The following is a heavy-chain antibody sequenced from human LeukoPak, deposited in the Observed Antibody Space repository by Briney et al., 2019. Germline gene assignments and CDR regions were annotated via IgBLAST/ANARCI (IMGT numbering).Heavy chain of an antibody. CDR3: ARDLGRGAAASYHFDY. CDR2: IDPSAGRT. D-gene: IGHD6-13*01. J-gene: IGHJ4*02. CDR1: GYTFTDYH. V-gene: IGHV1-46*01. Sequence: ASVKVSCKASGYTFTDYHMHWVRQAPGQGLEWMGIIDPSAGRTTYAQKFQGRVTMTRDTSTSTVYMELSSLKSEDTAIYYRARDLGRGAAASYHFDYWGQGTLVTVSS.